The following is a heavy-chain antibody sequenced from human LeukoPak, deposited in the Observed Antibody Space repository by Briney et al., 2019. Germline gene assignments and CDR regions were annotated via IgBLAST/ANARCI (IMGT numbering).Heavy chain of an antibody. CDR3: ARDCITGTTRHDAFDI. D-gene: IGHD1-20*01. Sequence: ASVKVSCKASGYTFTSYGISWVRQAPGQGLEWMGWISAYNGNTNYAQKLQGRVTMTTDTSTSTAYMELRSLRSDDTAVYYCARDCITGTTRHDAFDIWGQGTMVTVSS. CDR2: ISAYNGNT. CDR1: GYTFTSYG. V-gene: IGHV1-18*01. J-gene: IGHJ3*02.